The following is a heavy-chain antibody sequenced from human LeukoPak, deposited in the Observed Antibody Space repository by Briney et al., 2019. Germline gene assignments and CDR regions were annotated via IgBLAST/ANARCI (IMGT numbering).Heavy chain of an antibody. J-gene: IGHJ6*03. Sequence: VASVKVSCKASGGTFSSYAISWVRPAPGQGLEWMGGIIPIFGTPNYAQKFQGRVTITTDESTSTAYMELSSLRSEDTAVYYCARVNGGYYYYYMDVWGKGTTVTVSS. CDR1: GGTFSSYA. V-gene: IGHV1-69*05. CDR3: ARVNGGYYYYYMDV. D-gene: IGHD4-23*01. CDR2: IIPIFGTP.